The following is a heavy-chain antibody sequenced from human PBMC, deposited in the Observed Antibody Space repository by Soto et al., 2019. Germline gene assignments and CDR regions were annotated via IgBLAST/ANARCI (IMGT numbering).Heavy chain of an antibody. V-gene: IGHV3-7*01. D-gene: IGHD5-18*01. J-gene: IGHJ6*02. CDR1: GFTFSSYW. CDR2: IKQDGSGK. Sequence: GGSLRLSCAASGFTFSSYWMSWVRQAPGKGLEWVANIKQDGSGKYYVDSVKGRFTISRDNAKNSLYLQMNSLRAEDTAVYYCASSPYSYGFYYYYGMDVWGQGTTVTVSS. CDR3: ASSPYSYGFYYYYGMDV.